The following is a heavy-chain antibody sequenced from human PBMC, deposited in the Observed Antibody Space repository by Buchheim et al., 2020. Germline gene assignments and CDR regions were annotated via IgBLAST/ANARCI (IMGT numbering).Heavy chain of an antibody. CDR1: GLTFSSYG. CDR3: AKEMVVAATPDY. CDR2: ISYDGSNK. J-gene: IGHJ4*02. D-gene: IGHD2-15*01. Sequence: QVQLVESGGGVVQPGRSLRLSCAASGLTFSSYGMHWVRQAPGKGLEWVAVISYDGSNKYYADSVKGRFTISRDNSTNTLYLQMNSLRAEDTAVYYCAKEMVVAATPDYWGQGTL. V-gene: IGHV3-30*18.